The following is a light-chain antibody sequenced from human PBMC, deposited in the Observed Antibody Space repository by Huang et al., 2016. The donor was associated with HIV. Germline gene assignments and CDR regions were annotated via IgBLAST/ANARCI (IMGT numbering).Light chain of an antibody. Sequence: EIVMTQSPATLSVSPGESATLSCRASQSVSTTLAWYQQKPGQAPRVLIDGASTRGTSIPARLRGSGSGTEFTLTINSRQSEDVAVYYCQQYNNWPPDYTFGQGTKLEIK. V-gene: IGKV3-15*01. CDR1: QSVSTT. CDR2: GAS. J-gene: IGKJ2*01. CDR3: QQYNNWPPDYT.